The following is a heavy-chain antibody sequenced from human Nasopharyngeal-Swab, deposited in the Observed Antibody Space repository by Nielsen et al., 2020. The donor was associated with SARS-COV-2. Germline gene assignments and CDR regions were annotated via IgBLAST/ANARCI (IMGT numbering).Heavy chain of an antibody. V-gene: IGHV1-46*01. CDR3: ARGFFGRLGELSFGYGDYGWFDP. CDR1: GYTFTSYY. Sequence: ASVKVSCKASGYTFTSYYMHWVRQAPGHGLEWMGIINPSGGSTSYAQKFQGRVTMTRDTSTSTVYMELSSLRSEDTAVYYCARGFFGRLGELSFGYGDYGWFDPWGQGTLVTVSS. D-gene: IGHD3-16*02. CDR2: INPSGGST. J-gene: IGHJ5*02.